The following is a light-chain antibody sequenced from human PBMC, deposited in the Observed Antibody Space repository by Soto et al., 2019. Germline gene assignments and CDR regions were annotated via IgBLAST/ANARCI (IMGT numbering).Light chain of an antibody. Sequence: IVLTQSPGTLSLSPGERATLSCRASQRVASSHLAWYRQKPGQTPRLLIYDASSRATGIPDRISGSGSGTDFTLTISRLEHEDFDVYYCQQYGSARFTLGPGTKVDIK. J-gene: IGKJ3*01. V-gene: IGKV3-20*01. CDR1: QRVASSH. CDR2: DAS. CDR3: QQYGSARFT.